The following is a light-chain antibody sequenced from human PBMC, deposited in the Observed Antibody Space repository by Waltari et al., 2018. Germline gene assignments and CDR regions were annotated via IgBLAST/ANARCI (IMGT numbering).Light chain of an antibody. CDR2: GGT. Sequence: QSALTQPASVSGSPGQSITISCTGTSSDVGSYNLVSWYQHHPGKAPKLMIYGGTQRPAGVSDRFSGSKSGDTASLTISGLQAEDEADYYCCSYVRDITWVFGGGTKLTVL. J-gene: IGLJ3*02. CDR3: CSYVRDITWV. V-gene: IGLV2-23*01. CDR1: SSDVGSYNL.